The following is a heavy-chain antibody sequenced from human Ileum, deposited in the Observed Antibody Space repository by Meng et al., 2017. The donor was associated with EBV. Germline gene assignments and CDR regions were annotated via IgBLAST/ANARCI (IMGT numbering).Heavy chain of an antibody. CDR1: GYTFTNYG. J-gene: IGHJ4*02. V-gene: IGHV1-18*01. Sequence: QAQLVQSGGEMKKPGASVKVSCKASGYTFTNYGITWVRQAPGQGLEWMGWISAYNGNTNYAQTLQGRVTMTTDTSTSTAYMELGSPRSDDTAVYYCARVEVGITSGDYWGQGTLVTVSS. D-gene: IGHD1-26*01. CDR3: ARVEVGITSGDY. CDR2: ISAYNGNT.